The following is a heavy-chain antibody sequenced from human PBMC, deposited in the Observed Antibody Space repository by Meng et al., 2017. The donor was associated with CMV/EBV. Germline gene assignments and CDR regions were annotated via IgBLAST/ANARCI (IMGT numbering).Heavy chain of an antibody. CDR2: IYHSGST. D-gene: IGHD2-2*01. CDR1: ISSSNW. Sequence: ISSSNWWSWVRQPPGKGLEWIGEIYHSGSTNYNPSLKSRVTISVDTSKNQFSLKLSSVTAADTAVYYCARGRISHCSSTSCPGGFDYWGQGTLVTVSS. CDR3: ARGRISHCSSTSCPGGFDY. J-gene: IGHJ4*02. V-gene: IGHV4-4*02.